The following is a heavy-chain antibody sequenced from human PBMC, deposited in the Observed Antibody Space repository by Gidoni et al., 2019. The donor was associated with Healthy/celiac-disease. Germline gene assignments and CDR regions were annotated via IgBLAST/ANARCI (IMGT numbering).Heavy chain of an antibody. CDR2: ISWNSGSI. Sequence: EVQLVGSGGGLYQPGGSLELSVSPSGFTFDDYAMHWVRQAPGKGLEWVSGISWNSGSIGYADSVKGRFTISRDNAKNSLYLQMNSLRAEDTALYYCAKDIGYSGSSPDYWGQGTLVTVSS. CDR1: GFTFDDYA. J-gene: IGHJ4*02. D-gene: IGHD1-26*01. CDR3: AKDIGYSGSSPDY. V-gene: IGHV3-9*01.